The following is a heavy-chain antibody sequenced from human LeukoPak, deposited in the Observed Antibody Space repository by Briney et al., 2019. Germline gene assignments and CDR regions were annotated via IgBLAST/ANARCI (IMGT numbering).Heavy chain of an antibody. CDR2: IYYSGST. D-gene: IGHD3-22*01. V-gene: IGHV4-39*01. CDR3: ARHYITMTVDASFQH. J-gene: IGHJ1*01. CDR1: GGSISSSSYY. Sequence: SETLSLTCTVSGGSISSSSYYWGWIRQPPGKGLERIGSIYYSGSTYHNPSLKSRVTISVDTSKNQFSLKLSSVTAADTAVYYCARHYITMTVDASFQHWGQGTLVTVSS.